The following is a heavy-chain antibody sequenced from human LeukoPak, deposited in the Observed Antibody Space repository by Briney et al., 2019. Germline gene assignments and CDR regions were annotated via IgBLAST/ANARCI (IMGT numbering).Heavy chain of an antibody. V-gene: IGHV3-48*04. D-gene: IGHD5-12*01. J-gene: IGHJ6*03. CDR3: ARERGGFGGYLPYYYLDV. CDR2: ISGSSGTI. CDR1: GFSFSNFG. Sequence: GGSLRLSCAGTGFSFSNFGMNWVRQAPGKGLECVSFISGSSGTIYYADSVKGRFTISRDNTKNSLYLQLNSLRAEDTAIYYCARERGGFGGYLPYYYLDVWGKGTTVTVSS.